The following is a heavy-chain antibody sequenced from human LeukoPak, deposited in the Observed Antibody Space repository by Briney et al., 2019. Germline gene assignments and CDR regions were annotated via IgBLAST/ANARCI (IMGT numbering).Heavy chain of an antibody. CDR1: GGSISSSNW. D-gene: IGHD6-13*01. V-gene: IGHV4-4*02. CDR3: ARLGIAASDNWFDP. CDR2: IYHSGST. Sequence: SETLSLTCAVSGGSISSSNWWSWVRQPPGKGLEWIGEIYHSGSTNYNPSLKSRVTISVDKSKNQFSLKLSSVTAADTAVYYCARLGIAASDNWFDPWGQGTLVTVSS. J-gene: IGHJ5*02.